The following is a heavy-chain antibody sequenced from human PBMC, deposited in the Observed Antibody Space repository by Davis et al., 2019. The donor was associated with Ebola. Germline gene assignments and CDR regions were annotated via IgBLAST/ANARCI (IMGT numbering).Heavy chain of an antibody. J-gene: IGHJ3*02. CDR2: ISYDGGNT. CDR1: GLSFGSYG. D-gene: IGHD3-22*01. CDR3: ARGGYYDSSGYSHEAFDI. Sequence: GGSLRLSCAASGLSFGSYGMHWVRQAPGQGLAWVAIISYDGGNTYYADSMEGRFTISRDNSKSTLYLQMDSLRAEDTAVYYCARGGYYDSSGYSHEAFDIWGQGTKVTVS. V-gene: IGHV3-30*03.